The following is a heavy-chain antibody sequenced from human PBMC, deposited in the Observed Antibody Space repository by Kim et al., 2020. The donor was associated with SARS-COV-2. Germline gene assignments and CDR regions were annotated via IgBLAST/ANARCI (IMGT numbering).Heavy chain of an antibody. CDR1: GGSISSGGYY. Sequence: SETLSLTCTVSGGSISSGGYYWSWIRQHPGKGLEWIGYIYYSGSTYYNPSLKSRVTISVDTSKNQFSLKLSSVTAADTAVYYCARDCSSTSCSYYGMDVWGQGTTVTVSS. J-gene: IGHJ6*02. V-gene: IGHV4-31*03. CDR3: ARDCSSTSCSYYGMDV. D-gene: IGHD2-2*01. CDR2: IYYSGST.